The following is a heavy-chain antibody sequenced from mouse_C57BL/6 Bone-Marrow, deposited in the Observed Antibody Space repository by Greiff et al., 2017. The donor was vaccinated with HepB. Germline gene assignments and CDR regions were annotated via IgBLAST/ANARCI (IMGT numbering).Heavy chain of an antibody. V-gene: IGHV7-3*01. J-gene: IGHJ2*01. Sequence: EVQVVESGGGLVQPGGSLSLSCAASGFTFTDYYMSWVRQPPGKALEWLGFIRNKANGYTTEYSASVKGRFTISRDNSQSILYLQMNALRAEDSATYYCARRGDYDDFDYWGQGTTLTVSS. CDR3: ARRGDYDDFDY. CDR2: IRNKANGYTT. CDR1: GFTFTDYY. D-gene: IGHD2-4*01.